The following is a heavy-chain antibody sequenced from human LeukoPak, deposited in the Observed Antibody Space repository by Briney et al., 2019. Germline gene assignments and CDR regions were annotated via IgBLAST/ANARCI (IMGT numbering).Heavy chain of an antibody. CDR1: GYTFTIYG. Sequence: ASVKVSFKASGYTFTIYGISWVRQAPGQGLEWMGWISAYNGNTNYAQKLQGRVTITTDTYTSTAYMEVRSLRSDDTAVYYCARDPPHTVLMVYAEPHFDYWGQGTLVTVSS. V-gene: IGHV1-18*01. CDR2: ISAYNGNT. CDR3: ARDPPHTVLMVYAEPHFDY. J-gene: IGHJ4*02. D-gene: IGHD2-8*01.